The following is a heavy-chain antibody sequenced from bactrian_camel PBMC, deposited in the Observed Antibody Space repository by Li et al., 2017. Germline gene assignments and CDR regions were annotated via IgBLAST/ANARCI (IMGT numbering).Heavy chain of an antibody. V-gene: IGHV3S40*01. D-gene: IGHD2*01. Sequence: DVQLVESGGGLVQPGGSLRLSCAASGFTFSDYDVTWVRQGLGKGLEWVSGINSGGGSAYYADSVAGRFTISQDKAKKTLYLQMDSLKSEDTAVYYCAADRANGWWLLIRSEDPVYLGQGTQVTVS. J-gene: IGHJ4*01. CDR1: GFTFSDYD. CDR2: INSGGGSA.